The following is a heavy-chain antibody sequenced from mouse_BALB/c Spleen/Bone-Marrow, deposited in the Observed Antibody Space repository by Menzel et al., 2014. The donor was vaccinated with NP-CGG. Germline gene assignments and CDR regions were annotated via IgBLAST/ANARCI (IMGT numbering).Heavy chain of an antibody. CDR2: INPSTGYT. CDR3: ARLPYNDGSSYDAMDY. V-gene: IGHV1-7*01. Sequence: VQLQQSGAELAKPGASVKMSCKASGYTFXSYWMHWVKQRPGQGLEWIGYINPSTGYTEYNQKFKDKATLTADKSSSTAYMQLCSLTSEDSAVYYCARLPYNDGSSYDAMDYWGQGTSVTVSS. D-gene: IGHD1-1*01. J-gene: IGHJ4*01. CDR1: GYTFXSYW.